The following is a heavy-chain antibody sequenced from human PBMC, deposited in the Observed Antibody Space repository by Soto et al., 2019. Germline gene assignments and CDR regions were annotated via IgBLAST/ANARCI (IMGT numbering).Heavy chain of an antibody. CDR1: GGSISSGDYY. D-gene: IGHD2-2*02. CDR3: ARAVGYCSSTSCYTGFDY. V-gene: IGHV4-30-4*01. Sequence: PSETLSLTCTISGGSISSGDYYWSWIRQPPGKGLEWIGYIYYSGSTYYNPSLKSRVTISVDTSKNQFSLKLSSVTAADTDVYYCARAVGYCSSTSCYTGFDYWGQGTLVTVSS. J-gene: IGHJ4*02. CDR2: IYYSGST.